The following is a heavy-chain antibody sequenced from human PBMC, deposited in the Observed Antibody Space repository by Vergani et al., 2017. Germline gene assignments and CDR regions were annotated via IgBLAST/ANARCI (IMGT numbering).Heavy chain of an antibody. Sequence: EVQLLESGGGLVQPGGSLRLSCAASGFTFSSYAMSWVRQAPGKGLEWVSAISGSGGSTYYADSVKGRFTISRDNSKNTLYLQMNSLRAEDTAVYYCAKGGSYLSRIPPGIDDWSQGSLVTVSS. J-gene: IGHJ4*02. CDR1: GFTFSSYA. V-gene: IGHV3-23*01. CDR2: ISGSGGST. CDR3: AKGGSYLSRIPPGIDD. D-gene: IGHD3-10*01.